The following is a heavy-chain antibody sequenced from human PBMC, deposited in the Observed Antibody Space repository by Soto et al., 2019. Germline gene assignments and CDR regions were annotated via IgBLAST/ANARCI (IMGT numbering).Heavy chain of an antibody. CDR3: ARSGIWHYYYYGMGV. V-gene: IGHV3-30-3*01. CDR2: ISYDGSNK. J-gene: IGHJ6*02. CDR1: EIAFLGYA. Sequence: PGGSQRQCCADSEIAFLGYALHWIRQSAGKGLEWVAVISYDGSNKYYADSVKGRFTISRDNSKNTLYLQMNSLRAEDTAVYCCARSGIWHYYYYGMGVWGQGTTVTVSS. D-gene: IGHD3-3*02.